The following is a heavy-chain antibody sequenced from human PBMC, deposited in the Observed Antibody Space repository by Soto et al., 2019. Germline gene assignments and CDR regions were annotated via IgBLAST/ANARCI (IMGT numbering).Heavy chain of an antibody. CDR1: GGSISSSSYY. CDR2: IYYSGST. V-gene: IGHV4-39*01. J-gene: IGHJ4*02. Sequence: SETLSLTCTVSGGSISSSSYYWGWIRQPPGKGLEWIGSIYYSGSTYYNPSLKSRVTISVDTSKNQFSLKLSSVTAADTAVYYCARHDLSGRGGEDYWGQGTLVTVSS. D-gene: IGHD2-21*01. CDR3: ARHDLSGRGGEDY.